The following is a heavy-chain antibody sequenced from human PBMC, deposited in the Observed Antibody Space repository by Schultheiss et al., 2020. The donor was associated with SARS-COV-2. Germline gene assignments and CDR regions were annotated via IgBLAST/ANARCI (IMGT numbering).Heavy chain of an antibody. Sequence: GGSLRLSCAASGFTFSSYGMHWVRQAPGKGLEWVAVISYDGSNKYYADSVKGRFTISRDNSKNTLYLQMNSLRAEDTAVYYCTTDRNWNDVHYYYYYMDVWGKGTTVTVSS. CDR1: GFTFSSYG. V-gene: IGHV3-30*12. J-gene: IGHJ6*03. CDR3: TTDRNWNDVHYYYYYMDV. D-gene: IGHD1-20*01. CDR2: ISYDGSNK.